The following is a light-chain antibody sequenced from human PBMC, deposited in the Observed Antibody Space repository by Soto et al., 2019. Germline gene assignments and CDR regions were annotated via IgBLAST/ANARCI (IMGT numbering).Light chain of an antibody. CDR2: GAS. Sequence: ETVLTQSPGTLSLSPGERATLSCRASQSVWGSRLAWYQHKPGQTPRLLIYGASSRATGIPDRFSGSGYGTDFTLTSSRLEPEDFAVYYCQQYGSPWPFVQGTKVEIK. CDR3: QQYGSPWP. V-gene: IGKV3-20*01. J-gene: IGKJ1*01. CDR1: QSVWGSR.